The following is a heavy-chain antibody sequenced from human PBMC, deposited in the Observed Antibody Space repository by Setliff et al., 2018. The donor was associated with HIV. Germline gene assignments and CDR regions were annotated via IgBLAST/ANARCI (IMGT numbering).Heavy chain of an antibody. CDR3: AKDWGSRLSYSFYYMDV. V-gene: IGHV3-30*18. Sequence: GGSLRLSCAASGFTFSSAWMGWVRQAPDKGLEWVALISYDGTYKYYAESVKGRFTISRDNSRNTLYLQMNSLRTEDTAVYYCAKDWGSRLSYSFYYMDVWGKGTTVTVSS. CDR2: ISYDGTYK. D-gene: IGHD3-16*01. J-gene: IGHJ6*03. CDR1: GFTFSSAW.